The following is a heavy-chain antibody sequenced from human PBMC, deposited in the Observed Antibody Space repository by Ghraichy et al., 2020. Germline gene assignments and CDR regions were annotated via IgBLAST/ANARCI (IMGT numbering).Heavy chain of an antibody. V-gene: IGHV3-30*04. Sequence: GGSLRLSCAASGFSLSNFAMYWVRQAPGKGLEWVAIMSYDGSNEYYADSVKGRFTISRDISKNTVYLQMNSLRAEDSAVYYCARDRKVFGANYYYGMDVWGHGTTVTVSS. J-gene: IGHJ6*02. D-gene: IGHD3-16*01. CDR2: MSYDGSNE. CDR3: ARDRKVFGANYYYGMDV. CDR1: GFSLSNFA.